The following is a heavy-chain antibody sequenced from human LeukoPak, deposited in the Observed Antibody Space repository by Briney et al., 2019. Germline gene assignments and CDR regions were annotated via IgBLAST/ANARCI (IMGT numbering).Heavy chain of an antibody. J-gene: IGHJ6*02. CDR2: IYTSGST. CDR3: AREVTDYDILTGYYNTGEPHYYYYGMDV. Sequence: PSETLSLTCTVSGGSISSGSYYWSWIRQPAGKGLEWIGRIYTSGSTNYNPSLKSRVTISVDTSKNQFSLKLSSVTAADTAVYYCAREVTDYDILTGYYNTGEPHYYYYGMDVWGQGTTVTVSS. CDR1: GGSISSGSYY. D-gene: IGHD3-9*01. V-gene: IGHV4-61*02.